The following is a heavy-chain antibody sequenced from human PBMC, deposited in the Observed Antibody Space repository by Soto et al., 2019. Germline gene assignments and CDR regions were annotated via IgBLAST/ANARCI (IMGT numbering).Heavy chain of an antibody. J-gene: IGHJ4*02. D-gene: IGHD3-22*01. V-gene: IGHV4-31*03. CDR1: GGSISSGGYY. CDR3: AADVYSSCIIDY. Sequence: QVQLQESGPGLVKPAQTLSLTSTVSGGSISSGGYYWSWIRQHPGKGLEWIGYIYYRGTTYYNPSLKRRVTISVDTSKNQFSLKLSSVSAADTAVYYCAADVYSSCIIDYWGQVTLVTVCS. CDR2: IYYRGTT.